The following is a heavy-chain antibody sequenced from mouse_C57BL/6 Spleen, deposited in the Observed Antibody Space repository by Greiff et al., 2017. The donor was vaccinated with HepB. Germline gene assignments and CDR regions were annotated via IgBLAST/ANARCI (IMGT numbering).Heavy chain of an antibody. V-gene: IGHV1-72*01. CDR1: GYTFTSYW. D-gene: IGHD2-5*01. CDR2: IDPNSGGT. J-gene: IGHJ4*01. Sequence: QVQLQQPGAELVKPGASVKLSCKASGYTFTSYWMHWVKQRPGRGLEWIGRIDPNSGGTKYNEKFKSKATLTVDKPSSTAYMQLSSLTSEDSAVYYCARTAYYSNYHYAMDYWGQGTSVTVSS. CDR3: ARTAYYSNYHYAMDY.